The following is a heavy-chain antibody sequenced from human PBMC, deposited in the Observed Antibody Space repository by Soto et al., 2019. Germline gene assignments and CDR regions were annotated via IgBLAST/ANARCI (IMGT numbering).Heavy chain of an antibody. CDR2: IWYDGSNK. CDR1: GFTFSSYG. CDR3: ARDGSTAMAYYFDY. V-gene: IGHV3-33*01. D-gene: IGHD5-18*01. J-gene: IGHJ4*02. Sequence: VGSLRLSCAASGFTFSSYGMHWVRQAPGKGLEWVAVIWYDGSNKYYADSVKGRFTISRDNSKNTLYLQMNSLRAEDTAVYYCARDGSTAMAYYFDYWGQGTLVTVSS.